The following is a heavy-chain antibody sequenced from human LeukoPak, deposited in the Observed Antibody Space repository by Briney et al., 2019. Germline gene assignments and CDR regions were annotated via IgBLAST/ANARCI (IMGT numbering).Heavy chain of an antibody. J-gene: IGHJ6*03. V-gene: IGHV3-66*01. Sequence: PGGSLRLSCAASGFTVSSNYMSWVRQAPGKGLEWVSVIYSGGSTYYADSVKGRFTISRDNSKNTLYLQMNSLRAEDTAVYYCARNREEGGSWLNYYYYYMDVWGKGTTVTISS. D-gene: IGHD6-13*01. CDR3: ARNREEGGSWLNYYYYYMDV. CDR2: IYSGGST. CDR1: GFTVSSNY.